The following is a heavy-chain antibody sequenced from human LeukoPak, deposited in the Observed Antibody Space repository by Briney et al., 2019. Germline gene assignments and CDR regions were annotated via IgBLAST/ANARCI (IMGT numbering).Heavy chain of an antibody. CDR2: INAGNGNT. J-gene: IGHJ4*02. CDR1: GYTFTSYA. CDR3: ASGYYYDSSGYYSPHNY. D-gene: IGHD3-22*01. V-gene: IGHV1-3*01. Sequence: GASVKVSCKASGYTFTSYAMHWVRQAPGQRLEWMGWINAGNGNTKYSQKFQGRVTITRDTSASTAYMELSSLRSEDTAVYYCASGYYYDSSGYYSPHNYWGQGTLVTVSS.